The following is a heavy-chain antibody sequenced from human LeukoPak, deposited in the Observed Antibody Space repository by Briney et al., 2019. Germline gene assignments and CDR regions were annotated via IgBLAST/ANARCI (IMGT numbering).Heavy chain of an antibody. CDR3: ARDEIMITFGVKY. CDR1: AFTFSSYG. V-gene: IGHV3-30*02. CDR2: IRYDGSTK. Sequence: GGSLRLSCAASAFTFSSYGMHWVRQAPGKGLQWVAFIRYDGSTKYYADSVKGRFTISRDNAKNSLYLQMNSLRAEDTAVYYCARDEIMITFGVKYWGQGTLVTVSS. J-gene: IGHJ4*02. D-gene: IGHD3-16*01.